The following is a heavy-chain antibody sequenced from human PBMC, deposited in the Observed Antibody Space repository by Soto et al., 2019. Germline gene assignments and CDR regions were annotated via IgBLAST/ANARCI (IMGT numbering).Heavy chain of an antibody. CDR1: GGTFSSYT. CDR2: IIPILGIA. D-gene: IGHD4-17*01. V-gene: IGHV1-69*02. J-gene: IGHJ3*02. CDR3: ARAPQTTGAFDI. Sequence: SVKLSCKAPGGTFSSYTISSVRQAPGQGLEWMGRIIPILGIANYAQKFQGRVTITADKSTSTAYMELSSLRSEDTAVYYCARAPQTTGAFDIWGQGTMVTVSS.